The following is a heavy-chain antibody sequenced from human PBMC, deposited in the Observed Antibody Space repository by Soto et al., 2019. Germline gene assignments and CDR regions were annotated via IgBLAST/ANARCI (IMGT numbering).Heavy chain of an antibody. CDR2: ISWDSGSI. J-gene: IGHJ4*02. D-gene: IGHD6-19*01. CDR3: AKASRSGYRSGWYGDFDY. V-gene: IGHV3-9*01. CDR1: GFTFDDYA. Sequence: EVQLVESGGGLVQPGRSLRLSCAASGFTFDDYAMHWVRQAPGKGLEWVSGISWDSGSIGYADSVKGRFTISRDNAKNSLYLQMNSLRAEDTALYYCAKASRSGYRSGWYGDFDYWGQGTLVTVSS.